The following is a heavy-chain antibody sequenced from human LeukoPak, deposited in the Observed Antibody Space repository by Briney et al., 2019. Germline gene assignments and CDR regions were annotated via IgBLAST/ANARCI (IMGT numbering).Heavy chain of an antibody. CDR3: ARSDYGDYAFDY. CDR2: IYYSGST. D-gene: IGHD4-17*01. Sequence: SETLSLTCTVSGGSISSHYWSWIRQPPGKGLEWIGYIYYSGSTNCNPSLKSRVTISVDTSKNQFSLKLSSVTAADTAVYYCARSDYGDYAFDYWGQGTLVTVSS. J-gene: IGHJ4*02. CDR1: GGSISSHY. V-gene: IGHV4-59*11.